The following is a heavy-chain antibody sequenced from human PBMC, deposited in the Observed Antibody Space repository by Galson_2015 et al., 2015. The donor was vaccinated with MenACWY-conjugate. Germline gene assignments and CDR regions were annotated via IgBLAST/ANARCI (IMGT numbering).Heavy chain of an antibody. CDR1: GYSFTNYW. CDR2: FNPANSET. CDR3: ARHPPGGRGLDV. J-gene: IGHJ6*02. D-gene: IGHD1-26*01. V-gene: IGHV5-51*01. Sequence: QSGAEVKKPGESLQISCKGSGYSFTNYWIGWVRQMPGKGLEWMGLFNPANSETRYSPSFQGQVTISADESISTAYLQWTSLKASDTAMYCCARHPPGGRGLDVWGRGTTVTVSS.